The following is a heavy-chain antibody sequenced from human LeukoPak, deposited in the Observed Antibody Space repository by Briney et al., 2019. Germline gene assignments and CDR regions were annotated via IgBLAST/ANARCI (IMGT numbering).Heavy chain of an antibody. CDR1: GFTFSSYE. V-gene: IGHV3-48*03. Sequence: GGALRLSCAASGFTFSSYELNWVRQAPGKGLEWVSYISSSGSTIYYAESVKGRFTISRDNAKKSLSLQMNSQRADDTAVYYCARGFTDWVTSPIDYWGQGALVTVSS. CDR3: ARGFTDWVTSPIDY. J-gene: IGHJ4*02. D-gene: IGHD2-2*01. CDR2: ISSSGSTI.